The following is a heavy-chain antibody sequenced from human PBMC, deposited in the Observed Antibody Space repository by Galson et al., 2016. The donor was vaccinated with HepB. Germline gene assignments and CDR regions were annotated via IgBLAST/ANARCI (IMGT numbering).Heavy chain of an antibody. CDR1: GFTFRNRQ. CDR3: ARDLSGPDY. J-gene: IGHJ4*02. V-gene: IGHV3-74*01. Sequence: SLRLSCAISGFTFRNRQMHWVRQVPGKGLVWVSRIEPDGNSPIYADSVKGRFTISRDNAKNTLYLQMNSLRVEDTAVYYCARDLSGPDYWGQGTLVTVSS. CDR2: IEPDGNSP.